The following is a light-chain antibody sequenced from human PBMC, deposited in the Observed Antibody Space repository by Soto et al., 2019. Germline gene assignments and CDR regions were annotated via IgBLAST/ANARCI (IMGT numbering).Light chain of an antibody. J-gene: IGKJ1*01. CDR1: QSISSW. Sequence: DIKMTQSPSTLSAYVGDRVTITCRASQSISSWLAWYQQKPGKAPKLLIYDASSLESGVPSRFSGRGSGTEFTLTISSLQPDDFATYYCQHYNSYSEAFGQGTKV. CDR2: DAS. V-gene: IGKV1-5*01. CDR3: QHYNSYSEA.